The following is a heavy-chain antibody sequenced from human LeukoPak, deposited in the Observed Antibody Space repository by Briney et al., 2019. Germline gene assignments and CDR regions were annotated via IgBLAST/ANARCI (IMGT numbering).Heavy chain of an antibody. Sequence: GGSLRLSCAASGFTFTNAWMSWVRQAPGKGLEWVAVIWYDGSNKYYADSVKGRFTISRDNSKNTLYLQMNSLRAEDTAVYYCAKEGSYGDYLPDYWGQGTLVTVSS. CDR1: GFTFTNAW. D-gene: IGHD4-17*01. CDR2: IWYDGSNK. J-gene: IGHJ4*02. V-gene: IGHV3-33*06. CDR3: AKEGSYGDYLPDY.